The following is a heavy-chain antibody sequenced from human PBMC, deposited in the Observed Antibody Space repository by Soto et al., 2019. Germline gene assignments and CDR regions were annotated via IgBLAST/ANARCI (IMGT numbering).Heavy chain of an antibody. V-gene: IGHV4-31*03. J-gene: IGHJ6*02. CDR2: IYYSGST. Sequence: PSLTCTVSGGSISSGGYYWSWIRQHPGKGLEWIGYIYYSGSTYYNPSLKSRVTISVDTSKNQFSLKLSSVTAADTAVYYCARSYYDILTGYYRHYYYYGMDVWGQGTTVTVSS. D-gene: IGHD3-9*01. CDR1: GGSISSGGYY. CDR3: ARSYYDILTGYYRHYYYYGMDV.